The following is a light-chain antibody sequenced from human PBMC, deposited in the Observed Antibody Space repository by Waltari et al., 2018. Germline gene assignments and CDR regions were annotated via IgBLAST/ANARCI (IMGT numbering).Light chain of an antibody. J-gene: IGKJ5*01. CDR1: QSSSDY. CDR3: QQSYS. CDR2: AAS. V-gene: IGKV1-39*01. Sequence: DIQMTQSPSSLSASVADRVTITCRASQSSSDYLNWYQQKPGKAPKLLIYAASTLQSGVPSRFSGSGSGTDFALTISSLQPEDFATYYCQQSYSFGQWTRLEIK.